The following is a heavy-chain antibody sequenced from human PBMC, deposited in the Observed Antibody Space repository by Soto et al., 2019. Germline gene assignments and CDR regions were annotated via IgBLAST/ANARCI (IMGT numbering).Heavy chain of an antibody. CDR1: GYTFGGHY. D-gene: IGHD6-19*01. V-gene: IGHV1-2*02. CDR3: ARGGALDGTSPPFNH. Sequence: ASVKVSCKASGYTFGGHYMHWIRQAPGQGPEWLGWINANSGDTDRAPKFQDRLTMTRDTSISTAYMELSRLRSDDTAVYYCARGGALDGTSPPFNHWGQGTLVTVS. J-gene: IGHJ4*02. CDR2: INANSGDT.